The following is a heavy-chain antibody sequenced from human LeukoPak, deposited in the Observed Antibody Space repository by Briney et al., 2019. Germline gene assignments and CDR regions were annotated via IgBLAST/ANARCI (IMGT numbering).Heavy chain of an antibody. J-gene: IGHJ4*02. Sequence: SETLSLTCSVSGGSTSSFYWSWIRQPPGQGLEWIGYIFHTGSASYNPSLRRRVTMSVDTSKNQFSLRLTSVSAADTAVYYCARYGSGNTEFDYWGQGTLVTVSS. CDR3: ARYGSGNTEFDY. D-gene: IGHD3-10*01. CDR1: GGSTSSFY. V-gene: IGHV4-59*01. CDR2: IFHTGSA.